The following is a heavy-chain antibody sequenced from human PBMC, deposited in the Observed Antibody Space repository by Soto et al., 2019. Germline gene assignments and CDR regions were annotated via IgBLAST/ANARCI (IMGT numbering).Heavy chain of an antibody. CDR3: VRGDNWNDEASDY. Sequence: QVQLVESGGGVVQPGRSLRLSCAASGFMFSNHGMHCVRQAPGKGQEWVAVIWSDGNNRYYADSVKGRFTISRDNSKNTLYLQMNSLRAEDTAVYYCVRGDNWNDEASDYWGQGTLVTVSS. V-gene: IGHV3-33*01. J-gene: IGHJ4*02. CDR1: GFMFSNHG. CDR2: IWSDGNNR. D-gene: IGHD1-1*01.